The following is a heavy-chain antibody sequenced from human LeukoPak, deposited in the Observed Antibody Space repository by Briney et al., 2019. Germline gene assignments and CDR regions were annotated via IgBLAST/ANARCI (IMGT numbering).Heavy chain of an antibody. D-gene: IGHD2-15*01. J-gene: IGHJ4*02. CDR1: GYSFTSYW. V-gene: IGHV5-51*01. CDR3: ARWGGYCTGGSCYPLYYFDS. CDR2: TRPPDSNT. Sequence: GATLKISCKGSGYSFTSYWIGWVRRMPGKGLEWRGITRPPDSNTRYSPSFQGQVTISADKSINTAYLQWNSLKASDTAMYYCARWGGYCTGGSCYPLYYFDSWGQGTLVTVSS.